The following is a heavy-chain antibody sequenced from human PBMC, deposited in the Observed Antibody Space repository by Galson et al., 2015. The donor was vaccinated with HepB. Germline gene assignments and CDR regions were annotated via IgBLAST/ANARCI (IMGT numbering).Heavy chain of an antibody. V-gene: IGHV3-48*02. CDR1: GFTFSNYH. Sequence: SLRLSCAASGFTFSNYHMNWVRQAPGKGLEWVSYISTIGTIYYADSVKGRFTISRDNAKNSLYLQMNSLRDEDTAVYYCARDLDGYSDGADFDYWGQGTLVTVSS. D-gene: IGHD5-24*01. CDR2: ISTIGTI. J-gene: IGHJ4*02. CDR3: ARDLDGYSDGADFDY.